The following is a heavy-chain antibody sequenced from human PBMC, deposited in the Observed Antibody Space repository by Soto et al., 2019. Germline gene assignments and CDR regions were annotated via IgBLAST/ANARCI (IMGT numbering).Heavy chain of an antibody. D-gene: IGHD6-6*01. J-gene: IGHJ6*02. CDR2: ISYDGSNK. V-gene: IGHV3-30-3*01. CDR3: ARGSSSFPPGGMDV. Sequence: QVQLVESGGGVVQPGRSLRLSCAASGFTFSSYAMHWVRQAPGKGLEWVAVISYDGSNKYYADSVKGRFTISRDNSKNTLYLQMNSLRAEDTAVYYCARGSSSFPPGGMDVWGQGTTVTVS. CDR1: GFTFSSYA.